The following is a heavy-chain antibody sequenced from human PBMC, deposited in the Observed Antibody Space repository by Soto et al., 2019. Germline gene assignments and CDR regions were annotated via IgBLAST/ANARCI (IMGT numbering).Heavy chain of an antibody. Sequence: GGSLRLSCAASGFAVSNAWMNWVRQAPGKGLEGVGRIKSKTDGGTTDYAAPVKGRFTISREDSKNTLYLEMNSLKTADTAVYYCTTVDTIVPDYWGQGTLVTVSS. J-gene: IGHJ4*02. CDR3: TTVDTIVPDY. CDR2: IKSKTDGGTT. D-gene: IGHD1-26*01. V-gene: IGHV3-15*07. CDR1: GFAVSNAW.